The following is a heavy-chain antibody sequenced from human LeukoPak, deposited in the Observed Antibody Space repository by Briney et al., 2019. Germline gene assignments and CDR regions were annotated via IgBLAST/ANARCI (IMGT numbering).Heavy chain of an antibody. CDR1: GFTFSSYA. V-gene: IGHV3-30*04. CDR2: ISYDGSNK. D-gene: IGHD3-22*01. J-gene: IGHJ4*02. Sequence: GRSLRLSCAASGFTFSSYAMHWVRQAPGKGLEWVAVISYDGSNKYYADSVKGRFTISRDNSKNTLYLQMNSLRAEDTAVYYCARDGSSSGYYSPPQHYFDYWGQGTLVTVSS. CDR3: ARDGSSSGYYSPPQHYFDY.